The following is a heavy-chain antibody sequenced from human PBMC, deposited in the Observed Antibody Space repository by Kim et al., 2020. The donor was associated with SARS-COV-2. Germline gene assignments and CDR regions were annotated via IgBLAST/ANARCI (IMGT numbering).Heavy chain of an antibody. J-gene: IGHJ4*02. CDR1: GVSFSSVTYF. V-gene: IGHV4-30-4*01. D-gene: IGHD3-10*01. Sequence: SETLSLTCTVSGVSFSSVTYFWSWIRQPPGKGLEWLGYIYSIGSTHYSPSLRGRLTISADTSKKQFFLNLTSVTAADTAVYYCARKWGSGYEDSWGQGTL. CDR2: IYSIGST. CDR3: ARKWGSGYEDS.